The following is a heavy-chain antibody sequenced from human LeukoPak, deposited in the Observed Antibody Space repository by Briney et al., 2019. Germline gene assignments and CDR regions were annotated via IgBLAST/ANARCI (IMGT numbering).Heavy chain of an antibody. Sequence: SENLSLTCTVSGGSISSYYWSWIRQPPGKGLEWIGYIYYSGSTNYNPSLKSRVTISVDTSKNQFSLRLRSVTAADTAVYYCARILHPHSTSWFIDYWGQGTLVTVSS. CDR1: GGSISSYY. D-gene: IGHD6-13*01. J-gene: IGHJ4*02. CDR2: IYYSGST. CDR3: ARILHPHSTSWFIDY. V-gene: IGHV4-59*01.